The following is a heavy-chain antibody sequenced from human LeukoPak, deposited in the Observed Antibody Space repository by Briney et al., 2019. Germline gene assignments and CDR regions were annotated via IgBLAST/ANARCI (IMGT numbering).Heavy chain of an antibody. D-gene: IGHD2-2*02. J-gene: IGHJ4*02. CDR2: IKSKTDGGTT. CDR1: GFTFNNAR. CDR3: TGAGYCSSTSCYSYRFDY. V-gene: IGHV3-15*01. Sequence: GGSLRLSCAASGFTFNNARMSWVRQAPGKGLKWVGRIKSKTDGGTTDYVAPVKGRFTISRDDSKNTLYLQMNSLKTEDTAVYYCTGAGYCSSTSCYSYRFDYWGQGTLVTVSS.